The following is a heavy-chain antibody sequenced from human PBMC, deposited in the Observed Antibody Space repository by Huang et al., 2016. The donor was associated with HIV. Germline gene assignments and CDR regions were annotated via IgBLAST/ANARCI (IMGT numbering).Heavy chain of an antibody. CDR2: IYYSGST. V-gene: IGHV4-39*02. CDR3: ARLPGSITMIRGVITDPY. J-gene: IGHJ4*02. D-gene: IGHD3-10*01. CDR1: GGSIRSDNYY. Sequence: QLQLQESGPGLVKPSETLSLTCPVSGGSIRSDNYYWDWIGSIYYSGSTYYNPSLKRRVTITVDTSKNHFSLRMRSVTAADTAVYYCARLPGSITMIRGVITDPYWGQGTLVTVSS.